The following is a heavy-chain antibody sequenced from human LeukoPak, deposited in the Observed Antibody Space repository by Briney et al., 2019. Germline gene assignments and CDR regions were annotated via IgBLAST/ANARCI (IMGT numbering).Heavy chain of an antibody. Sequence: GGSLRLSCAASGFTFSDYYMSWIRQAPGKGLEWVSYISSSGSTIYYADSVKGRFTISRDNAKNSLYLQMNSLRAEDTAVYYCARDREVAIGNDAFDIWGQGTMVTVSS. CDR1: GFTFSDYY. V-gene: IGHV3-11*04. J-gene: IGHJ3*02. D-gene: IGHD5-24*01. CDR2: ISSSGSTI. CDR3: ARDREVAIGNDAFDI.